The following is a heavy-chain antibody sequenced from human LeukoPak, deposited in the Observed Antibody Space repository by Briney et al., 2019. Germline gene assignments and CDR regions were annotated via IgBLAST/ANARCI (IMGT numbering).Heavy chain of an antibody. D-gene: IGHD3-10*01. CDR1: GGSISSGGYY. CDR3: ARYGVYGSGSYLDY. V-gene: IGHV4-31*03. CDR2: IYYSGST. Sequence: PSQTLSLTCTVSGGSISSGGYYWSWIRQHPGKGLEWIGYIYYSGSTYYNPSLKSRVTISVDTSKNQFSLKLSSVTAADTAVDYCARYGVYGSGSYLDYWGQGTLVTVSP. J-gene: IGHJ4*02.